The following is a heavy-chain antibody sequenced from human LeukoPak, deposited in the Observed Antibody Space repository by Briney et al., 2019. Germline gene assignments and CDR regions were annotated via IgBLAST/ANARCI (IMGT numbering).Heavy chain of an antibody. CDR2: IRSKVYGGTT. CDR1: GFTFGDYA. CDR3: TRDGYNSYWYFDL. J-gene: IGHJ2*01. V-gene: IGHV3-49*04. Sequence: GGSLRLSCTASGFTFGDYAMSWVRQAPGKGLEWVGFIRSKVYGGTTEYAASVKGRSTISRDDSKSIAYLQMNSLKTEDTAVYYCTRDGYNSYWYFDLWGRGTLVTVSS. D-gene: IGHD5-24*01.